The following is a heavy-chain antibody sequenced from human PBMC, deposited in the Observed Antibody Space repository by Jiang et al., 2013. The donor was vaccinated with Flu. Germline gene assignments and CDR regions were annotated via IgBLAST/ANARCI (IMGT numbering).Heavy chain of an antibody. Sequence: GKGLELDWLYHYRGNTNXNPSLKSRVTISVDTSQNQFSLNLNSVTAADTAVYYCASSWASYDNSGYNLNGLTLDNWGQGTLVTVSS. J-gene: IGHJ4*02. V-gene: IGHV4-59*01. CDR2: HYRGNT. D-gene: IGHD3-22*01. CDR3: ASSWASYDNSGYNLNGLTLDN.